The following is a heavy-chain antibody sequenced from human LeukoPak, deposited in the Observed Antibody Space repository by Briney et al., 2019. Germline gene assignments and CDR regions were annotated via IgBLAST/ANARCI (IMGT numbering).Heavy chain of an antibody. V-gene: IGHV1-18*01. Sequence: ASVKVSCKASGYTFTSYGISWVRQAPGQGLEWMGWISAYNGNTNYAQKLQGRATMTTDTSTSTAYMELRSLRPDDTAVYYCASFGIYYDSSGPAYGFDPWGQGTLVTVSS. D-gene: IGHD3-22*01. CDR1: GYTFTSYG. CDR3: ASFGIYYDSSGPAYGFDP. J-gene: IGHJ5*02. CDR2: ISAYNGNT.